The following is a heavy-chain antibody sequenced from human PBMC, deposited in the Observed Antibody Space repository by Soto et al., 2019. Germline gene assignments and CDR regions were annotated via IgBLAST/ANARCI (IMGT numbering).Heavy chain of an antibody. CDR1: GGSISSGGYY. CDR2: IYYSGST. J-gene: IGHJ3*02. D-gene: IGHD2-15*01. V-gene: IGHV4-31*03. Sequence: QVQLQESGPGLVKPSQTLSLTCTVSGGSISSGGYYWSWIRQHPGKGLEWIGYIYYSGSTYYNPSPKSRVTISVDTSKNQFSLKLSSVTAADTAVYYCAREDVVVAASTDAFDIWGQGTMVTVSS. CDR3: AREDVVVAASTDAFDI.